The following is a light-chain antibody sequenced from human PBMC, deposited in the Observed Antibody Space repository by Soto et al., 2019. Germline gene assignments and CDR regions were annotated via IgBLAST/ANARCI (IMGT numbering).Light chain of an antibody. Sequence: EVVMTQSPVTLPVSLGDRVTLSCRASQSLSSNLAWYQQKPGQAPRLLIYGASSRATGIPDRFSGSGSGTDFTLTISRLEPEDFAVYYCQQYGSSPTFGQGTKVDIK. CDR3: QQYGSSPT. V-gene: IGKV3-20*01. J-gene: IGKJ1*01. CDR1: QSLSSN. CDR2: GAS.